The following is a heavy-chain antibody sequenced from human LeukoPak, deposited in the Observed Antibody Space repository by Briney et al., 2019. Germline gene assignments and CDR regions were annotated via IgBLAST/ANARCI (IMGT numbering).Heavy chain of an antibody. CDR3: ARDRLGELLDY. CDR1: GFTFSSYS. J-gene: IGHJ4*02. Sequence: PGGSLRLSCAASGFTFSSYSMNWVRQAPGKGLEWVSSISSSSYIYYADSVKGRFTISRDNAKNSLYLQMNSLRAEDTAVYYCARDRLGELLDYWGQGTLVTVSS. V-gene: IGHV3-21*01. CDR2: ISSSSYI. D-gene: IGHD1-26*01.